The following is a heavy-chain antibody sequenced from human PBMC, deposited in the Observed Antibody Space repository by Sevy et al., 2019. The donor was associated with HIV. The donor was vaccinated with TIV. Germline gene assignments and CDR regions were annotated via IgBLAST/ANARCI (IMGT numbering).Heavy chain of an antibody. CDR1: GGSISGYY. Sequence: LRLSCTVSGGSISGYYWSWIRQSPGKGLEWIGYIYNVGDTRYNPSLKRRVTISMATSKNQFSLHLNSVTAADTAVYYCARRVPALAGNWFDPWGQGTLVTVSS. CDR3: ARRVPALAGNWFDP. V-gene: IGHV4-59*01. CDR2: IYNVGDT. J-gene: IGHJ5*02.